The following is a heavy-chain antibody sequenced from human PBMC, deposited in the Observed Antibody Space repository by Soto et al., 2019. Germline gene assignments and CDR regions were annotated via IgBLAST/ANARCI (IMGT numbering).Heavy chain of an antibody. J-gene: IGHJ4*02. CDR2: MNAGVGNT. CDR3: ARDTGYTFGSLNY. Sequence: HVELVQSGADVKKPGASVTISCKASGYTFTDYALHWVRQAPGQRLEWMGWMNAGVGNTLYSQKFQGRLTITRDTSATTAYMELNSLKSEETAIYYCARDTGYTFGSLNYWGPGTLVTVSS. V-gene: IGHV1-3*01. D-gene: IGHD5-18*01. CDR1: GYTFTDYA.